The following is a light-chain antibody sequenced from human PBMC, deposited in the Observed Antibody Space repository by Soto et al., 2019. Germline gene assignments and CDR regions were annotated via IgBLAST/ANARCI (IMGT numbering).Light chain of an antibody. J-gene: IGLJ1*01. V-gene: IGLV2-14*01. CDR2: EVS. CDR1: SSDVGGYNY. Sequence: QSALTQPASVSGSPGQSITISCTGTSSDVGGYNYVSWYQQHPGKAPKLMIYEVSNRPSGVSNRFSGSKSGNTASLTNSGLQAEDEADYYCSSYTSRSTLFFGTGTKVTVL. CDR3: SSYTSRSTLF.